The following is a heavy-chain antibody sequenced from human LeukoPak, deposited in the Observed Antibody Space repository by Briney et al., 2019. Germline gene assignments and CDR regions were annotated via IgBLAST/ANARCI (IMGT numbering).Heavy chain of an antibody. CDR1: GFTFSTYA. Sequence: PGGSLRLSCAASGFTFSTYAIHWVRQALGKGLEWVAVTSYDGGDKYYADSVKGRFTISRDNSKNTVSLEMNSLRAEDTAVYYCARGGFFDILTGYYQTQYYYPMDVWGRGTTVTVSS. D-gene: IGHD3-9*01. V-gene: IGHV3-30*04. CDR2: TSYDGGDK. J-gene: IGHJ6*02. CDR3: ARGGFFDILTGYYQTQYYYPMDV.